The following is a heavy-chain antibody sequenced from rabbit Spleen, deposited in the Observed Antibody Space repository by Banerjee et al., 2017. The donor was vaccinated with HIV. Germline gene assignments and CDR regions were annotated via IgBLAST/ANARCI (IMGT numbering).Heavy chain of an antibody. D-gene: IGHD1-1*01. CDR3: ARDTSSSFSSYGMDL. CDR1: GVSFSSNHY. V-gene: IGHV1S40*01. Sequence: QSLEESGGDLVKPGASLTLTCTASGVSFSSNHYMCWVRQAPGKGLEWIACIDDGSSGFTYFASWAKGRFTISKTSSTTVTLQMTSLTAADTATYFCARDTSSSFSSYGMDLWGPGTLVTVS. J-gene: IGHJ6*01. CDR2: IDDGSSGFT.